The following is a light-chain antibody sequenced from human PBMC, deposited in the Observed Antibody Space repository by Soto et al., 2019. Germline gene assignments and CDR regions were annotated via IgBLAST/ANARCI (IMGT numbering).Light chain of an antibody. CDR3: QQYGSSPLYT. V-gene: IGKV3-20*01. CDR1: QSVSSSH. Sequence: ETVLTQSPGTLSLSPGERATLSCRASQSVSSSHLAWSRQKPGQAPRLVIYGASRRATGVPDRFSGSGSGTDFTLTISRLEPEDFAVYYCQQYGSSPLYTFGQGTKLEI. CDR2: GAS. J-gene: IGKJ2*01.